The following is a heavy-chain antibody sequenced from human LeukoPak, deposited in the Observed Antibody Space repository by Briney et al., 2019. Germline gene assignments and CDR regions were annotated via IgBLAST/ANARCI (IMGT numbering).Heavy chain of an antibody. Sequence: SETLSLTCTVSGGSISGYFWTWIRQPAGKGREWIGRMYSTGSNNYNPSLKSRVTMSLDTSKNHFSPNLTSVTAADTAVYYCAREPTSGREPTSGRPLDYWGQGTLVTVSS. CDR1: GGSISGYF. J-gene: IGHJ4*02. V-gene: IGHV4-4*07. D-gene: IGHD5-12*01. CDR2: MYSTGSN. CDR3: AREPTSGREPTSGRPLDY.